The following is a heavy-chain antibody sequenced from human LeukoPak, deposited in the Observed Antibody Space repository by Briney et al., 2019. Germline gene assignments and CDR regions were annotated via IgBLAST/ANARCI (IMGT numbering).Heavy chain of an antibody. CDR2: IYHSGST. J-gene: IGHJ6*02. Sequence: PSGTLSLTCSVSGGSISSSNWWSWVRQPPGKGLEWIGEIYHSGSTNYNPSLKSRVTISVDKSKNQFSLKLSSVTAADTAVYYCARESITMVRGVRSYYGMDVWGQGTTVTVSS. D-gene: IGHD3-10*01. CDR1: GGSISSSNW. V-gene: IGHV4-4*02. CDR3: ARESITMVRGVRSYYGMDV.